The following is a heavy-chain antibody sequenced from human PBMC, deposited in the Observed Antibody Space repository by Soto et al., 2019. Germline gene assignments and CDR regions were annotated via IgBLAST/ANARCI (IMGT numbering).Heavy chain of an antibody. Sequence: SETLSLTCTVSGGSITSGGYYWSWIRQHPGKGLEWIGYIYYSGFTYYNPSLKSRVTISVDTSKNQFSLKLSSVTAADTAVYFCASLKKDYYDSSGYYAFDYWGQGTLVTVSS. V-gene: IGHV4-31*03. CDR2: IYYSGFT. CDR1: GGSITSGGYY. J-gene: IGHJ4*02. D-gene: IGHD3-22*01. CDR3: ASLKKDYYDSSGYYAFDY.